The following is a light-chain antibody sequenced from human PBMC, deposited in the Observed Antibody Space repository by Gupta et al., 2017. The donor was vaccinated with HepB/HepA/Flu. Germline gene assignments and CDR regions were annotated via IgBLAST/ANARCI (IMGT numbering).Light chain of an antibody. J-gene: IGKJ2*01. CDR1: SSRGRNY. Sequence: EVVLTQYPGTLSLSPGEGVPRSCRASSSRGRNYLAWWQQKPGQAPRLLIYGASSRATGIPDRFSGSGSGTDFTLTISRLEPEDFAVFFCQQYNSTPYTFGQGTNLEV. CDR2: GAS. V-gene: IGKV3-20*01. CDR3: QQYNSTPYT.